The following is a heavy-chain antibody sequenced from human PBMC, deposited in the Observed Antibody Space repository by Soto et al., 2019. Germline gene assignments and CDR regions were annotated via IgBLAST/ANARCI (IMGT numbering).Heavy chain of an antibody. CDR1: GFTFSGSA. CDR3: TTVSTYN. Sequence: EVQLVESGGGLVQPGGSLKLSCAASGFTFSGSAMHWVRQASGKGLEWVGRIRSKTNNYVTAYAASLKGRFTISRDDSKNTAYLQMNSLKTEDTAVYYCTTVSTYNWGQGTLVTVSS. J-gene: IGHJ4*02. V-gene: IGHV3-73*02. CDR2: IRSKTNNYVT. D-gene: IGHD4-17*01.